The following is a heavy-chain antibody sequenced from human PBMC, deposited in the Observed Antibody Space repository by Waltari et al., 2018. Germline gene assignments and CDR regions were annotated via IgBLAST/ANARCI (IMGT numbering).Heavy chain of an antibody. CDR1: GGTFSSYA. CDR2: IIPILGIA. D-gene: IGHD3-10*01. V-gene: IGHV1-69*04. Sequence: QVQLVQSGAEVKKPGSSVKVSCKASGGTFSSYAISWVRQAPGQGLEWMGGIIPILGIANYAQKFQGRVTITADESTSTAYMELSSLRSEDTAVYYCASEYYYGSGSYYNFDYWGQGTLVTVSS. J-gene: IGHJ4*02. CDR3: ASEYYYGSGSYYNFDY.